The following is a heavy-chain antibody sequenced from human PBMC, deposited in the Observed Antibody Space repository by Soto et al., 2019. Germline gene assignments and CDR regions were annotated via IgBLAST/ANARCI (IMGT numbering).Heavy chain of an antibody. J-gene: IGHJ6*02. Sequence: SATLSLTCAVSGGSISSGGYSWSWIRQPPGKGLEWIGYIYHSGSTYYNPSLKSRVTISVDRSKNQFSLKLSSVPAADTAVYYCARGGLGYCSSTSCQRPYYGMDVWGQGTTVTVSS. CDR3: ARGGLGYCSSTSCQRPYYGMDV. V-gene: IGHV4-30-2*01. CDR1: GGSISSGGYS. D-gene: IGHD2-2*01. CDR2: IYHSGST.